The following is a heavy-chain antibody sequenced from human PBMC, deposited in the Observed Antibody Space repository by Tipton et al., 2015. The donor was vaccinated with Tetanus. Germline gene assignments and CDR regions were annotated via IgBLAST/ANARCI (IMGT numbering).Heavy chain of an antibody. CDR1: GGSLIVSNFY. CDR2: IHYTGST. V-gene: IGHV4-39*01. Sequence: TLSLTCRVSGGSLIVSNFYWGWVRQPPGKGLEWIGSIHYTGSTYLNPSLKSRFTISVDTSKNQFSLNLTSVTAADTAFYYCARQSCSGGSCRFDPWGQGTLVTVSS. CDR3: ARQSCSGGSCRFDP. D-gene: IGHD2-15*01. J-gene: IGHJ5*02.